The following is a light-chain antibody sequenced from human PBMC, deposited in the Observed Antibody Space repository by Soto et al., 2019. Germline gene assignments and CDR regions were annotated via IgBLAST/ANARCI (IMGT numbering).Light chain of an antibody. J-gene: IGKJ5*01. V-gene: IGKV3-11*01. CDR2: DAS. CDR3: QQRSKLNT. CDR1: QSVSSY. Sequence: EIVLTQSPATLCFSPAKLATLSCRASQSVSSYLAWYQQKPGQAPRLLIYDASNRATGIPARFSGSGSGTDFTLTISSLEPEDFAVYYCQQRSKLNTFGQGTRLEIK.